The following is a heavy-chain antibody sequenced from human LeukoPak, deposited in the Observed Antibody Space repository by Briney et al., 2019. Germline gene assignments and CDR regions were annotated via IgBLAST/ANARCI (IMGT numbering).Heavy chain of an antibody. J-gene: IGHJ3*02. CDR3: ATDLGSSWYLDAFGI. D-gene: IGHD6-13*01. V-gene: IGHV1-24*01. CDR1: GYTLTELS. Sequence: ASVKVSCKVSGYTLTELSMHWVRQAPGKGLEWMGGFDPEDGETIYAQKFQGRVTMTEDTSTDTAYMELSSLRSEDTAVYYCATDLGSSWYLDAFGIWGQGTMVTVSS. CDR2: FDPEDGET.